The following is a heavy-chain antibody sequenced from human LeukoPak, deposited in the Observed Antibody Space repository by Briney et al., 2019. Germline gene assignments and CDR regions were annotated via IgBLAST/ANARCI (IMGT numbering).Heavy chain of an antibody. CDR2: ISSSSSYI. CDR3: ARGGRQEDIVVVPAAPNAFDI. CDR1: GFTFSSYS. Sequence: PGGSLRLSCAASGFTFSSYSMNWVRQAPGKGLEWVSSISSSSSYIYYADSVKGRFTISRDNAKNSLYLQMNSLRAEDTAVYYCARGGRQEDIVVVPAAPNAFDIWGQGTMVTVSS. D-gene: IGHD2-2*01. V-gene: IGHV3-21*01. J-gene: IGHJ3*02.